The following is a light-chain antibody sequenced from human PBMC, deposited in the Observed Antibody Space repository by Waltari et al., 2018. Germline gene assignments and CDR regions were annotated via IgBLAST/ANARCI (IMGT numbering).Light chain of an antibody. J-gene: IGLJ2*01. CDR3: QTWDSGTVL. Sequence: SYELIQPASVSVSPGQTASITCSGDKLGDKYACWFQQKPGQSPILVIYQENKRPSWIPERFSGSNSGDTSTLTISGTQPMDEADYYCQTWDSGTVLFGGGTELTVL. CDR2: QEN. V-gene: IGLV3-1*01. CDR1: KLGDKY.